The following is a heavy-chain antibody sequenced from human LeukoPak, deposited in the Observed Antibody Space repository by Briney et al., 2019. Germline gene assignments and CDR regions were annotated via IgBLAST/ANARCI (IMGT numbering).Heavy chain of an antibody. J-gene: IGHJ6*02. CDR1: GYTFTSYG. CDR2: ISACNGNT. D-gene: IGHD4-17*01. Sequence: ASVKASCKASGYTFTSYGISWVRQAPGQGLEWMGWISACNGNTNYAQKLQGRVTMTTDTSTSTAYMELRSLRSDDTAVYYCARDSLGGDYADYYYGMDVWGQGTTVTVSS. CDR3: ARDSLGGDYADYYYGMDV. V-gene: IGHV1-18*01.